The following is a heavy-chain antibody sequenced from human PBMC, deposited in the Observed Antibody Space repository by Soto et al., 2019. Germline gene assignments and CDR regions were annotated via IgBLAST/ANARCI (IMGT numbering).Heavy chain of an antibody. CDR2: LSYDGGNQ. V-gene: IGHV3-30-3*01. Sequence: QVHLVESGGGVVQPGRSLRLSCAASGFTFKTYAMHWVRQAPGRGLEWVAVLSYDGGNQYHADSVKGRFTISRDISKNTLYLQMNSLRTEDTAVYYCARGGHIGHFDFWGQGTLVTVSS. J-gene: IGHJ4*02. D-gene: IGHD2-21*01. CDR1: GFTFKTYA. CDR3: ARGGHIGHFDF.